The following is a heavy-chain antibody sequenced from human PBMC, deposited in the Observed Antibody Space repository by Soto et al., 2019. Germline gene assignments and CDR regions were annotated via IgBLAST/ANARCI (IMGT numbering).Heavy chain of an antibody. Sequence: SLILSFAAPGLPFSSYAMHLVRQSPGKGRQWGVVISYDASNTYYAGSVKGRFTISRDNSKNTLYLQMNSLRAEDTAVYYCARQGVEMATIQDYWGQGTPVTVYS. V-gene: IGHV3-30-3*01. CDR3: ARQGVEMATIQDY. CDR1: GLPFSSYA. CDR2: ISYDASNT. D-gene: IGHD5-12*01. J-gene: IGHJ4*02.